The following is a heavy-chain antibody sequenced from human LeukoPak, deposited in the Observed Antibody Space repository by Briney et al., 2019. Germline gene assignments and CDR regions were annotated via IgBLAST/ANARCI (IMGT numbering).Heavy chain of an antibody. CDR2: ISGSGGST. J-gene: IGHJ4*02. CDR1: GFTFSSYG. Sequence: PGGSLRLSCAASGFTFSSYGMSWVRQAPGKGLEWVSAISGSGGSTYYADSVKGRFTISRDNSKNTLYLQMNSLRAEDTAVYYCAKAEPRRWAIAAAGTEFSFDYWGQGTLVTVSS. D-gene: IGHD6-13*01. CDR3: AKAEPRRWAIAAAGTEFSFDY. V-gene: IGHV3-23*01.